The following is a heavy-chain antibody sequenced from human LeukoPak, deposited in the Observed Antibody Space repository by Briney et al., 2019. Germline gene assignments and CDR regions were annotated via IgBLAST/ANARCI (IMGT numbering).Heavy chain of an antibody. Sequence: SVKVSCKASGGTFSSYAISWVRQAPGQGLEWMGRIIPILGIANYAQKFQGRVTITADKSTSTAYMELSSLRSEDTAVYYCARGAVRWDLLNTDAFDMWGQGTMVTVSS. D-gene: IGHD2-15*01. CDR1: GGTFSSYA. J-gene: IGHJ3*02. CDR2: IIPILGIA. V-gene: IGHV1-69*04. CDR3: ARGAVRWDLLNTDAFDM.